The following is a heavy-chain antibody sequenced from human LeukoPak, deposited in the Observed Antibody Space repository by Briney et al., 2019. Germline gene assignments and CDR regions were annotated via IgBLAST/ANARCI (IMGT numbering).Heavy chain of an antibody. V-gene: IGHV3-30*19. CDR2: IWYDGSNK. CDR3: AREAIVVVPAAGFDY. D-gene: IGHD2-2*01. CDR1: GFTFSSYG. Sequence: GGSLRLSCAASGFTFSSYGMHWVRQAPGKGLEWVAVIWYDGSNKYYADSVKGRFTISRDNSKNTLYLQMNSLRAEDTAVYYCAREAIVVVPAAGFDYWGQGTLVTVSS. J-gene: IGHJ4*02.